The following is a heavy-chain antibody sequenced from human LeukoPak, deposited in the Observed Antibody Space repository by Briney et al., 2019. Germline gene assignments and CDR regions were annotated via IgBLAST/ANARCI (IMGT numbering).Heavy chain of an antibody. CDR2: ITWNSGSI. Sequence: GGSLRLSCAASGFTVDDYAMHWVRQAPGKGLEWVSGITWNSGSIGYADSVKGRSTISRDNAKNLLYLEMTSLRPEDTALYYCAKDMRYCDGGTCYPDYWGQGTLVTVSS. CDR3: AKDMRYCDGGTCYPDY. D-gene: IGHD2-15*01. CDR1: GFTVDDYA. V-gene: IGHV3-9*01. J-gene: IGHJ4*02.